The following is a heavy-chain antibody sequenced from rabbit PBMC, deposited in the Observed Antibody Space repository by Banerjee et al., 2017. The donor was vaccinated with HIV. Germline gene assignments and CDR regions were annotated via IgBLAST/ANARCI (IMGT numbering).Heavy chain of an antibody. Sequence: QQQLEESGGGLVKPGGTLTLTCKASGIDFSSYYYMCWVRQAPGKGLELIACIYTGGSGGIYYASWAKGRFTISKTSSTTVTLQMTSLTAADTATYFCARDLAGVIGWNFGLWGPGTLVTVS. D-gene: IGHD4-1*01. V-gene: IGHV1S45*01. J-gene: IGHJ4*01. CDR1: GIDFSSYYY. CDR3: ARDLAGVIGWNFGL. CDR2: IYTGGSGGI.